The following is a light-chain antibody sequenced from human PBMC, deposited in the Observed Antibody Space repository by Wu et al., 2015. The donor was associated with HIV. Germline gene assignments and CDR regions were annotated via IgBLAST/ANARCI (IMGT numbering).Light chain of an antibody. Sequence: EIVMTQSPATLSVSPGERATLSCRASQSISSNLAWYQQKPGQAPRLLIYGASTRATAIPARFSGSGSGTEFTLTISSLQSEDFAFYFCQQYNNWPPNSFGQGTKPEIK. J-gene: IGKJ2*03. CDR2: GAS. CDR1: QSISSN. V-gene: IGKV3-15*01. CDR3: QQYNNWPPNS.